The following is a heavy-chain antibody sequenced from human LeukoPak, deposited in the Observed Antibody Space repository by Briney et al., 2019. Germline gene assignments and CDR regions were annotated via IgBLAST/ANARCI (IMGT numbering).Heavy chain of an antibody. D-gene: IGHD2-21*02. CDR2: MNPNSGNT. Sequence: ASVKVSCKASGYTFTSYDINWVRQATGQGLEWMGWMNPNSGNTGYAQKFQGRVTMTRNTSISTAYMELSSLRSEDTAVYYYARGEHIVVVTAILTSSYYYYMDVWGKGTTVTISS. CDR1: GYTFTSYD. V-gene: IGHV1-8*01. J-gene: IGHJ6*03. CDR3: ARGEHIVVVTAILTSSYYYYMDV.